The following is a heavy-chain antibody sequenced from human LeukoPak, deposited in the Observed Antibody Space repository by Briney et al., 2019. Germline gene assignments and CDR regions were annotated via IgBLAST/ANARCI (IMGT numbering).Heavy chain of an antibody. CDR1: GYTFSTYG. J-gene: IGHJ4*02. CDR2: ISIYNAKT. V-gene: IGHV1-18*04. CDR3: ARQISGSYTLDY. D-gene: IGHD3-10*01. Sequence: ASVKVSCKASGYTFSTYGISWVRQAPGQGLEWMGWISIYNAKTDYAQKLQGRVTMTTDTSTSTAYMELRSLGSDDTAVYYCARQISGSYTLDYWGQGTLVTVSS.